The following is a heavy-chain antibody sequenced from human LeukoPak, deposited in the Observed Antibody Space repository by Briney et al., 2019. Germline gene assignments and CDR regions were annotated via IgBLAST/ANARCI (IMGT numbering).Heavy chain of an antibody. V-gene: IGHV5-51*01. J-gene: IGHJ4*02. D-gene: IGHD2-21*02. CDR2: IYPGDSDT. CDR1: GYSFTSYW. CDR3: ARGAEVVVTATRFDY. Sequence: GESLKISCKGSGYSFTSYWIGWVRQMPGKGLEWMGIIYPGDSDTRYSPSFQGQVTISADKSINTAYLQWSSLKASDSAMYYCARGAEVVVTATRFDYWGQGTLVTVFS.